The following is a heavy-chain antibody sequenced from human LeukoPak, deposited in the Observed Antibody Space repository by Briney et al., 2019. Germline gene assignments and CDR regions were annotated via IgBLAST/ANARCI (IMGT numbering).Heavy chain of an antibody. CDR1: GFTFSRYD. CDR2: IGTAGDT. D-gene: IGHD6-19*01. CDR3: ARSVPGGSGWMGSIEY. V-gene: IGHV3-13*01. J-gene: IGHJ4*02. Sequence: GGSLRPSCAASGFTFSRYDMHWVRQFTGKGLEWVSGIGTAGDTFYLGSVKGRFTISRENAKNSLYLQMNSLRVGDTAVYYCARSVPGGSGWMGSIEYWGQGTLVTVPS.